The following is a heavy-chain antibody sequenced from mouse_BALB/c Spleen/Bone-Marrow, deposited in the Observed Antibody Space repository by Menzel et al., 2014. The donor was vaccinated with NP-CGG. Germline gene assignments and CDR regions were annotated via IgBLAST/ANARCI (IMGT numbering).Heavy chain of an antibody. CDR2: IRSKSNNYAT. Sequence: EVKLMESGGGLVQPKGSLKLSCAASGFTFNTYAMNWVRQAPGKGLEWVARIRSKSNNYATYYADSVKDRFTISRDDSQSMLYLQMNNLKTGDTAMYYCVYGYAMDYWGQGTSVTVSS. D-gene: IGHD2-2*01. J-gene: IGHJ4*01. V-gene: IGHV10-1*02. CDR1: GFTFNTYA. CDR3: VYGYAMDY.